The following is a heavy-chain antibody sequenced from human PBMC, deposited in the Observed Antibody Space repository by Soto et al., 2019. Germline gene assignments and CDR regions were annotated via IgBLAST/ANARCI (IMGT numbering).Heavy chain of an antibody. Sequence: QVQLVQSGSQVMKPGASVKVSCKASGYTFLTYGLTWVRQAPGQGLEWMGWITGDNGDTHYAQSLQGRVTLTTDTSTSTCYMERTSLGSNDKAVYYCARVRQYDSSIYDYFGLWGQGTLVTVSS. J-gene: IGHJ4*02. CDR3: ARVRQYDSSIYDYFGL. CDR2: ITGDNGDT. D-gene: IGHD3-22*01. CDR1: GYTFLTYG. V-gene: IGHV1-18*01.